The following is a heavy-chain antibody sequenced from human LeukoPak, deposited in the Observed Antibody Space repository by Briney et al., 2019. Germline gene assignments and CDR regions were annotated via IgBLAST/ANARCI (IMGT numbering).Heavy chain of an antibody. CDR1: GFTFSNYA. CDR3: ARDRVGATFIFFDY. Sequence: GGSLRLSCTASGFTFSNYAINWVRQAPGKGLEWVSYISSSSSTIYYADSVKGRFTISRDNAKNSLYLQMNSLRDEDTAVYYCARDRVGATFIFFDYWGQGTLVTVSS. J-gene: IGHJ4*02. CDR2: ISSSSSTI. D-gene: IGHD1-26*01. V-gene: IGHV3-48*02.